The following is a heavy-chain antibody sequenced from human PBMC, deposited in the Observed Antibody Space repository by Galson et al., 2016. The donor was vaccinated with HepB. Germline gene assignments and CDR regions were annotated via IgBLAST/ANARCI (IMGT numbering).Heavy chain of an antibody. V-gene: IGHV3-74*01. D-gene: IGHD4-17*01. CDR3: STDVWGDYGDQKDY. J-gene: IGHJ4*02. Sequence: SLRLSCAASGFAFENYWMNWVRQTPGKGLVWVARINIYGNDTAYADFAKGRFTISRDTLYLQMNSLKVEDTALYYCSTDVWGDYGDQKDYWGQGTLVTVSS. CDR2: INIYGNDT. CDR1: GFAFENYW.